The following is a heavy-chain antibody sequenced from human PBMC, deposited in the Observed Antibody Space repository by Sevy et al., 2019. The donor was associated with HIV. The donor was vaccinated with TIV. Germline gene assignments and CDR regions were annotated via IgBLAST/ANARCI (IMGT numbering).Heavy chain of an antibody. CDR1: EFTLGDYA. D-gene: IGHD5-18*01. V-gene: IGHV3-49*04. CDR3: IRSRLLGYTAMVPDY. Sequence: GGSLRLSCTTSEFTLGDYAMSWVRQAPGKGLEWVGFMRSKAFAGTTEYAASVKGRFTISTDDSKASAHLQMNSLRTEDTGVYYCIRSRLLGYTAMVPDYWGQGTLVIVSS. J-gene: IGHJ4*02. CDR2: MRSKAFAGTT.